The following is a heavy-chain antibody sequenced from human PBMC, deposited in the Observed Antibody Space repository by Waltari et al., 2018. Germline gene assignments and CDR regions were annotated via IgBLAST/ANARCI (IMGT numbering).Heavy chain of an antibody. V-gene: IGHV3-30*01. D-gene: IGHD6-19*01. CDR3: ARRYQQWHIDY. CDR1: GFTFGSYA. J-gene: IGHJ4*02. Sequence: QVQLVESGGGVVQPGRSLRLSCAASGFTFGSYAMPWVRQAPGKGLRGVAVIAYEGSNKSYAAAAKGRFTITRDNSKNTLYLQRNSLRAEDTAVYYCARRYQQWHIDYWGQGTLVTVSS. CDR2: IAYEGSNK.